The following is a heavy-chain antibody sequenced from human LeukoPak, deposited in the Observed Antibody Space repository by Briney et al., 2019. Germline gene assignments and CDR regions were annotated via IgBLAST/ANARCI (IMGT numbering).Heavy chain of an antibody. Sequence: KSSETLSLTCAVYGGSFSGYYWSWIRQPPGKGLEWIGEINHSGGTNYNPSLKSRVTISVDTSKNQFSLKLSSVTAADTAVYYCARGPALRFLEWLFRADWFDPWGQGTLVTVSS. V-gene: IGHV4-34*01. CDR2: INHSGGT. D-gene: IGHD3-3*01. CDR3: ARGPALRFLEWLFRADWFDP. CDR1: GGSFSGYY. J-gene: IGHJ5*02.